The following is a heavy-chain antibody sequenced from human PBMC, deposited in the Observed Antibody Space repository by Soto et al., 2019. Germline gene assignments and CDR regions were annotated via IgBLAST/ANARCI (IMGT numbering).Heavy chain of an antibody. J-gene: IGHJ6*02. D-gene: IGHD4-4*01. CDR3: ARTVTASYHYYYAMDV. Sequence: GGSLRLSCAASGFTFRDYYMSWIRQAPGKGLEWLSYISSSGSTMYYADSVKGRFTISRDNAKNSLHLQMNSLRAEDTAVYYCARTVTASYHYYYAMDVWGQGTTVTVSS. V-gene: IGHV3-11*01. CDR1: GFTFRDYY. CDR2: ISSSGSTM.